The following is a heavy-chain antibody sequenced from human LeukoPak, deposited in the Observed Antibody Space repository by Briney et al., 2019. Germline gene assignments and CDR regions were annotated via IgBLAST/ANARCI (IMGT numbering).Heavy chain of an antibody. Sequence: GGSLRLSCAASGFTFSSYGMHWVRQAPGKGLEWVAVISYDGSNKYYADSVKGRFTISRDNSKNTLYLQMNSLRAEDTAVYYCAKDLSLWSYYFDYWGQGTLVTVSS. D-gene: IGHD3-10*01. J-gene: IGHJ4*02. CDR1: GFTFSSYG. V-gene: IGHV3-30*18. CDR3: AKDLSLWSYYFDY. CDR2: ISYDGSNK.